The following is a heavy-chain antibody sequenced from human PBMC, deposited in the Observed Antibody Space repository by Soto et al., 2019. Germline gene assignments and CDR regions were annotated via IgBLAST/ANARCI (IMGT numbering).Heavy chain of an antibody. J-gene: IGHJ6*04. V-gene: IGHV1-18*01. D-gene: IGHD3-10*01. CDR2: ISAYNGNT. CDR1: GYTFTSYG. Sequence: QVQLVQSGAEVKKPGASVKVSCKASGYTFTSYGISWVRQAPGQGLEWMGWISAYNGNTNYAQKVQGRVTMTTDPSTSTAYMELRSLRSDDTAVYYCARYGSGSYYVYYYYCMDVWGEGTTVTVSS. CDR3: ARYGSGSYYVYYYYCMDV.